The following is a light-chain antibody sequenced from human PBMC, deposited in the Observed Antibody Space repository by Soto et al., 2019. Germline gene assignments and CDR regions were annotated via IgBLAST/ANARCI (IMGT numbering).Light chain of an antibody. CDR1: QTVSSIY. V-gene: IGKV3-20*01. CDR3: QQYHSSLWT. CDR2: GGS. J-gene: IGKJ1*01. Sequence: EIVLTQSPGTLSLSPGERATLSCRASQTVSSIYLAWYQQKPGQAPRLLIFGGSSRATGIPDSFSGSGSGTDFTLTISRLEPEDFAVYYCQQYHSSLWTFGQGTKVEIK.